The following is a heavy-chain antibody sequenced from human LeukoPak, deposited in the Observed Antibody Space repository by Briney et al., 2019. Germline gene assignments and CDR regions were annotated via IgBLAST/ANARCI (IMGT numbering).Heavy chain of an antibody. D-gene: IGHD2-15*01. CDR1: GFSFSTYA. J-gene: IGHJ4*02. CDR3: AKDTGDSCYSAIAY. Sequence: AGGSLRLSCAASGFSFSTYAMSWVRQAPGKGLEWVSGICGNDGKTYYADSVKGRFTISRDNSKNTLHLQMNSLRAEDTALYYCAKDTGDSCYSAIAYWGQGALVTVST. CDR2: ICGNDGKT. V-gene: IGHV3-23*01.